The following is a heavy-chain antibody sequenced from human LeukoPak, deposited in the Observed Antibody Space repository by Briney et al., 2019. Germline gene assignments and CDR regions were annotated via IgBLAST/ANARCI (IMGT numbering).Heavy chain of an antibody. D-gene: IGHD2-2*01. CDR1: GYTFTGYY. CDR3: ARAQLKTGIVVVPAAADAFDI. J-gene: IGHJ3*02. Sequence: GASVNVSCKASGYTFTGYYMHWVRQAPGQGLEWMGWINPNSGGTNYAQKFQGRVTMTRDTSISTAYMELSRLRSDDTAVYYCARAQLKTGIVVVPAAADAFDIWGQGTMVTVSS. CDR2: INPNSGGT. V-gene: IGHV1-2*02.